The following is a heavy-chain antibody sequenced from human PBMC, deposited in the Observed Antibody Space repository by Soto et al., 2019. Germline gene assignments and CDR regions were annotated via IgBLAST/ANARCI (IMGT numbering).Heavy chain of an antibody. J-gene: IGHJ4*02. CDR1: GGSISSSNW. CDR2: IYHSGST. CDR3: AREPDSYDSSGLIDY. D-gene: IGHD3-22*01. V-gene: IGHV4-4*02. Sequence: SETLSLTCAVSGGSISSSNWWSWVRQPPGKGLEWIGEIYHSGSTNYNPSLKSRVTISVDESKNQFSLKLSSVTAADTAVYYCAREPDSYDSSGLIDYWGQGTLVTVSS.